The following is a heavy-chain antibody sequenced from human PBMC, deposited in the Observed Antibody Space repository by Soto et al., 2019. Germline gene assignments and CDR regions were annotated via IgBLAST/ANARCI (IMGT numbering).Heavy chain of an antibody. CDR1: GFTFSTYA. V-gene: IGHV3-33*06. CDR3: AKGVAGFDY. Sequence: LRLSCAASGFTFSTYAVHWVRQAPGKGLEWVALFWHDGIKIYYADSVRGRFTISRDNSRNKLYLQMNSLTAEDTAVYYCAKGVAGFDYWGQGTQVTVSS. CDR2: FWHDGIKI. D-gene: IGHD6-19*01. J-gene: IGHJ4*02.